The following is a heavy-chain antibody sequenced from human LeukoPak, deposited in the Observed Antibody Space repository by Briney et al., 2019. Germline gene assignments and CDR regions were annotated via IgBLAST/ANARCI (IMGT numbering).Heavy chain of an antibody. CDR3: ARTPVTSYYYYGMDV. CDR2: IYYSGST. CDR1: GGSISSYY. D-gene: IGHD4-11*01. V-gene: IGHV4-59*01. J-gene: IGHJ6*02. Sequence: SETLSLTCTVSGGSISSYYWGWIRQPPGKGLEWIGYIYYSGSTNYNPSLKSRVTISVDTSKNQFSLKLSSVTAADTAVYYCARTPVTSYYYYGMDVWGQGTTVTVSS.